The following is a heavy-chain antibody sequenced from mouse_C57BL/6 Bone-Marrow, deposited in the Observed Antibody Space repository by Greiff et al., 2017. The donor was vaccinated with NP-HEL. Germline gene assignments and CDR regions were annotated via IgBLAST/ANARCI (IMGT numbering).Heavy chain of an antibody. CDR1: GFSLTSYG. J-gene: IGHJ3*01. D-gene: IGHD4-1*01. CDR2: IWSGGST. CDR3: AKNWGTGPEAY. Sequence: QVQLKESGPGLVQPSQSLSITCTVSGFSLTSYGVHWVRQPPGKGLEWLGVIWSGGSTDYNAAFISRLSISKDNSKSQVFFKMNSLQADDTAIYYCAKNWGTGPEAYWGQGTLVTVSA. V-gene: IGHV2-4*01.